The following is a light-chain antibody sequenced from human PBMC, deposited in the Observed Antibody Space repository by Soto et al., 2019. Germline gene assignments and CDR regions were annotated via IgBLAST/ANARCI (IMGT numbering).Light chain of an antibody. Sequence: QSALTQPRSVSGSPGQSVTLSCTGTSSDVGGYHYVSWYQHHPGKAPKIMIYEVSHRPSGVSDRFSGSKSGNTASLTISGLQAEDEADYYCSSYTTSSTLVVFGGGTKLTVL. CDR1: SSDVGGYHY. CDR2: EVS. V-gene: IGLV2-14*01. J-gene: IGLJ2*01. CDR3: SSYTTSSTLVV.